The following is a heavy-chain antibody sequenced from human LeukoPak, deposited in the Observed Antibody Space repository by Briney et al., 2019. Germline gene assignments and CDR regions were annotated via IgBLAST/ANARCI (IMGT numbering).Heavy chain of an antibody. CDR1: GFTFTSYA. J-gene: IGHJ4*02. D-gene: IGHD5-18*01. CDR3: AREGYSYGPSYFDY. Sequence: QSGGSLRLSCAVSGFTFTSYAMHWVRQAPGKGLEYVSGISSNGVSTDYANSVKGRFTISRDNSKNTLYLQMGSLRADDLAVYYCAREGYSYGPSYFDYWGQGTLVTVSS. CDR2: ISSNGVST. V-gene: IGHV3-64*01.